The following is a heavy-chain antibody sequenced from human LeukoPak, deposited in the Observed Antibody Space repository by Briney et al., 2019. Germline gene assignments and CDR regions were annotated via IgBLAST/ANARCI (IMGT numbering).Heavy chain of an antibody. CDR3: ARDGGYSYGYGYFDY. CDR2: IYTSGST. V-gene: IGHV4-4*07. Sequence: SETLSLTCTVSGGSISSYYWSCIRQPAGEGLEGIGRIYTSGSTNYNPSLKSRFTMSVDTSKNQFSLKLSSVTAADTAVYYCARDGGYSYGYGYFDYWGQGTLVTVSS. J-gene: IGHJ4*02. CDR1: GGSISSYY. D-gene: IGHD5-18*01.